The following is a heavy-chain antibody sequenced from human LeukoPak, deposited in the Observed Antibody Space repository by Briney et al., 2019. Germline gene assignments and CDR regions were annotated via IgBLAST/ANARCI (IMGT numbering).Heavy chain of an antibody. CDR1: GGTFSSYA. J-gene: IGHJ4*02. CDR2: IIPIFGTA. Sequence: SVKVSCKASGGTFSSYAISWVRQAPGQGLEWMGGIIPIFGTANYAQKFQGRVTITADESTSTAYMELSSLRSEDTAVYYCAREGGKDYYDSSGYYDYWGQGTLVTVSS. D-gene: IGHD3-22*01. CDR3: AREGGKDYYDSSGYYDY. V-gene: IGHV1-69*13.